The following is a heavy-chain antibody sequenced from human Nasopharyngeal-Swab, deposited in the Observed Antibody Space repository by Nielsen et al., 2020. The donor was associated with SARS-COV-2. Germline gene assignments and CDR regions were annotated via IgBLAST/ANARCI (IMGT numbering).Heavy chain of an antibody. Sequence: SETLSLTCTVSGVSITSQYRSWIRQPPGKGREWIGYISHNSGTSYNPSLKNRVTMFMDTSKNQFSLRLRSVTAADTAVYYCAKEGATGWFDPCGQGTLVTVSS. CDR1: GVSITSQY. CDR3: AKEGATGWFDP. J-gene: IGHJ5*02. V-gene: IGHV4-59*11. CDR2: ISHNSGT.